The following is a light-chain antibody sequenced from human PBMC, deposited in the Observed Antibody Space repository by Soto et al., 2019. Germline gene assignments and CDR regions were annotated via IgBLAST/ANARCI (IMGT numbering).Light chain of an antibody. CDR2: EVN. J-gene: IGLJ1*01. V-gene: IGLV2-8*01. CDR3: SSYAGSSNV. CDR1: SNDVGGYNY. Sequence: QLVLTQPPSASGSPGQSVAISCTGTSNDVGGYNYVSWYQQHPGKAPKLMIYEVNKRPSGVPDRFSGSKSGNTASLTVSGLQAEDEADYYCSSYAGSSNVFGTGTKLTVL.